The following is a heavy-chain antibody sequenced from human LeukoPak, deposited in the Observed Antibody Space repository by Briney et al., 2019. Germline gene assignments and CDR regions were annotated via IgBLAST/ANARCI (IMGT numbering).Heavy chain of an antibody. V-gene: IGHV1-18*01. Sequence: ASVKVSCKSSGYTFTNYGITWVRQAPGQGLEWMGWISAYNGNTNYAQKFQGRVTMTTDTSTSTAYMEVRSLRSDDTAMYYCARSPPYYDGSGYQSSRYFDYWGQGTLVTVSS. CDR3: ARSPPYYDGSGYQSSRYFDY. D-gene: IGHD3-22*01. CDR2: ISAYNGNT. J-gene: IGHJ4*02. CDR1: GYTFTNYG.